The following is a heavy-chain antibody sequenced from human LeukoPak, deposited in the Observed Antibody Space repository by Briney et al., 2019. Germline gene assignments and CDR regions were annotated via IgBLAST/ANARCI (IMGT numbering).Heavy chain of an antibody. D-gene: IGHD6-13*01. CDR3: AKGSRYSSSWYADDYYYYGMDV. Sequence: PGGSLRLSCAASGFTFSSYGMHWVRQAPGKGLEWVAVISYDGSNKYYADSVKGRFTISRDNSKNTLYLQMNSLRAEDTAVYYCAKGSRYSSSWYADDYYYYGMDVWGQGTTVTVSS. CDR2: ISYDGSNK. J-gene: IGHJ6*02. CDR1: GFTFSSYG. V-gene: IGHV3-30*18.